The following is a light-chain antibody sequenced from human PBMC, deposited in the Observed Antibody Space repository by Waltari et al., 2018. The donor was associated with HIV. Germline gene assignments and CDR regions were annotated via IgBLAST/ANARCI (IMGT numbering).Light chain of an antibody. CDR1: SSNIGAGHD. CDR2: GNS. CDR3: QSYDSSLSVVV. V-gene: IGLV1-40*01. J-gene: IGLJ2*01. Sequence: QSVLTQPPSVSGAPGQRVTISCTGSSSNIGAGHDVNRFQQLPGTAPKLLIYGNSNRPSGVPDRFSGSKSGTSASLAITGLQAEDEADYYCQSYDSSLSVVVFGGGTKLTVL.